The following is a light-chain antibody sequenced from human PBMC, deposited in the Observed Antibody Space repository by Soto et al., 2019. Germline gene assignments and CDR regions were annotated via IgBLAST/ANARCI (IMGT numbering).Light chain of an antibody. CDR1: RSVSDTL. CDR3: QHYGDSSWT. J-gene: IGKJ1*01. V-gene: IGKV3-20*01. CDR2: GTS. Sequence: EIVLTQSPGTMSLSPGERATLSCRADRSVSDTLLTWFQQNPGQAPRLLIFGTSNRAPGIPDRFSGSGSGTDFTLTISRLEPDDFAVYYCQHYGDSSWTFGQGTKVEIK.